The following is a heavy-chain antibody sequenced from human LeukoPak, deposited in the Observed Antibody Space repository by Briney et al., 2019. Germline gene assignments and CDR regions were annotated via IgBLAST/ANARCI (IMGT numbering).Heavy chain of an antibody. CDR2: IKQDGSEK. Sequence: GGSLRLSCAASGFTFSSYWMSWVRQAPGKGLEWVANIKQDGSEKYYVDSVKGRFTISRDNSKNTLYLQMNSLRAEDTAVYYCAREAYDILTGYYPNYMDVWGKGTTVTVSS. D-gene: IGHD3-9*01. CDR1: GFTFSSYW. V-gene: IGHV3-7*03. J-gene: IGHJ6*03. CDR3: AREAYDILTGYYPNYMDV.